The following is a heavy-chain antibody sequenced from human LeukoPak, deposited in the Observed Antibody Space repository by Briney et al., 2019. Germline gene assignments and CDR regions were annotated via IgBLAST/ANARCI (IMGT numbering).Heavy chain of an antibody. J-gene: IGHJ4*02. V-gene: IGHV5-51*01. CDR1: GYSFSTYW. D-gene: IGHD3-22*01. CDR3: ATSYSDTSGSYDY. CDR2: IYPGDSDA. Sequence: GESLKISCKGSGYSFSTYWIAWVRQLPGKGLEWMGIIYPGDSDARYSPSFQGQVSISADNSISTAYLQWSSLKASDTAMYYCATSYSDTSGSYDYWGQGTLVTVSS.